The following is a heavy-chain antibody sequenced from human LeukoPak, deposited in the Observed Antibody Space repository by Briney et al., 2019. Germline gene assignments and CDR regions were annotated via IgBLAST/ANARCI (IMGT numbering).Heavy chain of an antibody. V-gene: IGHV3-49*04. Sequence: GGSLRLSCTASGFTFGDYGMSWVRQAPGKGLEWVGFIRSKAYGGTTEYAASVKGRFTISRDDSKSIAYLQMNSLKTEDTAVYYCVRWDSGSPGGWGQGTLVTVSS. CDR1: GFTFGDYG. D-gene: IGHD1-26*01. CDR3: VRWDSGSPGG. CDR2: IRSKAYGGTT. J-gene: IGHJ4*02.